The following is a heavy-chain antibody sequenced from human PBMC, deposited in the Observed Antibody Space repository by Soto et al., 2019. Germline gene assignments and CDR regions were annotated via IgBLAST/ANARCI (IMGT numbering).Heavy chain of an antibody. D-gene: IGHD4-17*01. CDR3: ARTLYGDNVDY. CDR2: MNPNSDNT. Sequence: ASVKVSCKTSGGTFSSYAISWVRQAPGQGLEWMGWMNPNSDNTGYAQKFQGRVTMTRNTSISTAYMELSSLRSEDTAVYYCARTLYGDNVDYWGQGTLVTVSS. CDR1: GGTFSSYA. J-gene: IGHJ4*02. V-gene: IGHV1-8*02.